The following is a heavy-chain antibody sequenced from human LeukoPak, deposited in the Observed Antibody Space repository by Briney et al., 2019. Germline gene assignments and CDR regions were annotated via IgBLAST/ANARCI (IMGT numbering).Heavy chain of an antibody. V-gene: IGHV3-7*03. CDR1: GFTFSSHW. D-gene: IGHD3-16*01. CDR3: ARDSKAYTSPDY. Sequence: GGSLRLSCEASGFTFSSHWMSWVRHSPGKGLECVANMNQEGSEKYYAFSVKGRFTISRDNAKNSLILQMNNLRADDTAVYYCARDSKAYTSPDYWGQGTLVTVSS. CDR2: MNQEGSEK. J-gene: IGHJ4*02.